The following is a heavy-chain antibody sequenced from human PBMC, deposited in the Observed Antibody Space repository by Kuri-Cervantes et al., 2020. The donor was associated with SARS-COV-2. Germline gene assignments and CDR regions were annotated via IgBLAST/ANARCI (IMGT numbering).Heavy chain of an antibody. J-gene: IGHJ4*02. CDR1: GGSISGEASH. V-gene: IGHV4-61*02. CDR2: IYSSGNT. Sequence: SETLSLTCSVSGGSISGEASHWSWIRQPAGKGLEWIGRIYSSGNTNYSPSLKSRVTISEDTSKNQFSLKLTSVTAADTAVYFCARGRAYHDSSGYYFDSWGQGTLVTVSS. CDR3: ARGRAYHDSSGYYFDS. D-gene: IGHD3-22*01.